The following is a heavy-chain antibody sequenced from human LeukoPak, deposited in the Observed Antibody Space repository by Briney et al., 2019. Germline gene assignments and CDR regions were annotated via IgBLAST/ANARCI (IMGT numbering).Heavy chain of an antibody. J-gene: IGHJ5*02. Sequence: GESLKISCKGSGYSFPNYWIGWARQMPGKGLEWMGFIYPGDSDTRYGPSFQGQVTISVDKSISTAYLQWSSLKASDTAMYYCARRRLGGSATVGTFYFDPWGPGTLVIVSS. CDR1: GYSFPNYW. D-gene: IGHD7-27*01. V-gene: IGHV5-51*01. CDR3: ARRRLGGSATVGTFYFDP. CDR2: IYPGDSDT.